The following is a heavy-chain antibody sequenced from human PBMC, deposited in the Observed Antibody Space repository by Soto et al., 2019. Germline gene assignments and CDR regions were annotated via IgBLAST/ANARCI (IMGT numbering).Heavy chain of an antibody. D-gene: IGHD6-13*01. Sequence: QVQLVQSGAEVKKPGASVKVSCKASGHTFTSYDINWVRQATGQGLEWMGWMNPNSGNTGYAQKFQGRVTMTRNTSKSTAYMELSSLRSEDTVVYYCARGGIAAADYYMDVWGKGTTVTVSS. CDR3: ARGGIAAADYYMDV. CDR2: MNPNSGNT. J-gene: IGHJ6*03. CDR1: GHTFTSYD. V-gene: IGHV1-8*01.